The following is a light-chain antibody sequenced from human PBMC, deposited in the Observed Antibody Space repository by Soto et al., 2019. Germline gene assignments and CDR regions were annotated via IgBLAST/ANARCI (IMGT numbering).Light chain of an antibody. CDR2: DVT. V-gene: IGLV2-14*01. CDR1: SSDVGNNNY. CDR3: SSFTGSRYV. Sequence: QSALTQPASVSGSPGQSITSSCTGTSSDVGNNNYVSWYQQNPGKAPKVMICDVTNRPSGVSNRFSGSKSGNTASLTISGLQAEDEADYYCSSFTGSRYVFGTGTKVTVL. J-gene: IGLJ1*01.